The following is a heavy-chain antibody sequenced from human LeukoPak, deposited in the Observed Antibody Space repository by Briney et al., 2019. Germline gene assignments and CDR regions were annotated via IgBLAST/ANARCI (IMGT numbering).Heavy chain of an antibody. D-gene: IGHD3-22*01. CDR1: GFSFSFSN. CDR2: ISSTNGHT. Sequence: PGGSLRLSCAASGFSFSFSNMNWVLQAPGKGLEWVSYISSTNGHTYYADSVKGRFTISRDNAKNSLYLQMNSLRAEDTAVYYCARDYYDSSGYLAWGQGTLVTVSS. J-gene: IGHJ5*02. CDR3: ARDYYDSSGYLA. V-gene: IGHV3-21*01.